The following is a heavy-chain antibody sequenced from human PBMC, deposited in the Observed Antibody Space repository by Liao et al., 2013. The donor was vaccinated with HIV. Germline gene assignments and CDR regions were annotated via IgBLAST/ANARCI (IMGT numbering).Heavy chain of an antibody. D-gene: IGHD6-13*01. Sequence: QVQLQESGPRLMKPSETLSLTCTVSSGSISSHYWSWIRQPPGKGLEWIGYIYYSGSTHYNPFLMSRVTISVDTSKNQFSLRLSSVTAADTAVYYCARADSSTWGPSFDYWGQGTLVTVSS. V-gene: IGHV4-59*11. CDR2: IYYSGST. J-gene: IGHJ4*02. CDR1: SGSISSHY. CDR3: ARADSSTWGPSFDY.